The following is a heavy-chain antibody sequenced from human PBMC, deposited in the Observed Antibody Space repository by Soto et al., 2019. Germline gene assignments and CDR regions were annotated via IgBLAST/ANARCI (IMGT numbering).Heavy chain of an antibody. CDR3: ARPSGGRIRYLEPFNY. CDR1: GDTFTKYA. Sequence: QVQLVQSGAEVRKPGSSVKVSCKAYGDTFTKYAITWVRQAPGQGLEWVGGLIPVFGTANYAHKFQGRVTITADESTRTVYMELSSLRSEDTAVYYCARPSGGRIRYLEPFNYWGQGTQLTVSS. CDR2: LIPVFGTA. V-gene: IGHV1-69*01. D-gene: IGHD3-3*01. J-gene: IGHJ4*02.